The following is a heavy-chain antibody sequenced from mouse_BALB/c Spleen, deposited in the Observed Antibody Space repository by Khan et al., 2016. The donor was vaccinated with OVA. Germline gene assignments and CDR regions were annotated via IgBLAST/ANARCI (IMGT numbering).Heavy chain of an antibody. Sequence: QIQLVQSEPELKKPGEIVKISCKASGYTFTNYGMNWVKQAPGKGLKWMGWINTYSGETTYADDFKGRFAFSLETSASTAYLQINSLRNEDTATYFCVKGDDYDGTYWGQGTLVTVSA. V-gene: IGHV9-3-1*01. CDR1: GYTFTNYG. J-gene: IGHJ3*01. CDR2: INTYSGET. CDR3: VKGDDYDGTY. D-gene: IGHD2-4*01.